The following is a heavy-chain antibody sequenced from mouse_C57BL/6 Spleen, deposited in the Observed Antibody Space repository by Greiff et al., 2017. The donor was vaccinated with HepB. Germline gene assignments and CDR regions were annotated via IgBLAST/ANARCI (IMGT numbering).Heavy chain of an antibody. D-gene: IGHD5-1*01. J-gene: IGHJ1*03. CDR2: IYPRSGNT. V-gene: IGHV1-81*01. Sequence: QVQLKESGAELARPGASVKLSCKASGYTFTSYGISWVKQRTGQGLEWIGEIYPRSGNTYYNEKFKGKATLTADKSSSTAYMELRSLTSEDSAVYFCARRGPTRPYWYFDVWGTGTTVTVSS. CDR3: ARRGPTRPYWYFDV. CDR1: GYTFTSYG.